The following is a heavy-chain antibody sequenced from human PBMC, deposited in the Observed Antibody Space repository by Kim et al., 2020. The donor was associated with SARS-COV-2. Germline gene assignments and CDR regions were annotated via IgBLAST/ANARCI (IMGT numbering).Heavy chain of an antibody. D-gene: IGHD3-10*01. J-gene: IGHJ3*02. CDR3: ARASITMVRGAYDAFDI. CDR2: IYYSGST. CDR1: GGSISSYD. Sequence: SETLSLTCTVSGGSISSYDWSWIRQPPGKGLEWIGYIYYSGSTNYNPSLKSRVTISVDTSKNQFSLKLSSVTAADTAVYYCARASITMVRGAYDAFDIWGQGTMVTVSS. V-gene: IGHV4-59*01.